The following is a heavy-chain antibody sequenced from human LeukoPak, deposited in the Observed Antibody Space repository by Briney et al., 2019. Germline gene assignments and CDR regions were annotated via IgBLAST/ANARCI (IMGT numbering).Heavy chain of an antibody. Sequence: GGSLRLSCAASGFTFSSYGMHWVRQAPGKGLDWVANMKQDGSEKHYVDSVKGRFTISRDNAKNSLYLQMNSLRAEDTAVYYCAGGGSYSNYGLVDYWGQGTLVTVSS. J-gene: IGHJ4*02. V-gene: IGHV3-7*01. CDR3: AGGGSYSNYGLVDY. D-gene: IGHD4-11*01. CDR1: GFTFSSYG. CDR2: MKQDGSEK.